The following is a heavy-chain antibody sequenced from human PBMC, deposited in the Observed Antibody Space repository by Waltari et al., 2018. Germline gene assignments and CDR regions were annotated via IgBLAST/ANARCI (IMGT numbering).Heavy chain of an antibody. J-gene: IGHJ4*02. CDR2: MSSTGAA. Sequence: QVQLQESGPGLVKPSQTLSLTCSVSGGSFSSYIYYWSWIRQHPGRGLEWIGYMSSTGAAYYTPSLRSRVTISLDTSKNHFSLELTSVTAADTAVYYCARGGAYGSGTYFLDYWGQVTPVTVSS. CDR3: ARGGAYGSGTYFLDY. CDR1: GGSFSSYIYY. V-gene: IGHV4-31*03. D-gene: IGHD3-10*01.